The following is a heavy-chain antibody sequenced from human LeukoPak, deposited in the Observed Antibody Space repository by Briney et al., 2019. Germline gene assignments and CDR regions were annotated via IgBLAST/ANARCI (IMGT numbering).Heavy chain of an antibody. CDR2: ISHGGNA. CDR1: GGSFNTYY. D-gene: IGHD6-13*01. V-gene: IGHV4-34*01. CDR3: ARDREAAAGKTWVDY. Sequence: SETLSLTCAVYGGSFNTYYWSWIRQPPGKGLEWIGEISHGGNANYNPSLKSRVTISVDTSKNQFSLKLSSVTAAGTAVYYCARDREAAAGKTWVDYWGQGTLVTVSS. J-gene: IGHJ4*02.